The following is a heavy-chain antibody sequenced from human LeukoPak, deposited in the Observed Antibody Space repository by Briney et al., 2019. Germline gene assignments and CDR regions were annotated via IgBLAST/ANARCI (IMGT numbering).Heavy chain of an antibody. V-gene: IGHV3-23*01. CDR2: ISGSGGST. CDR1: GFTFSNYA. J-gene: IGHJ4*02. Sequence: PGGSLRLSCAASGFTFSNYAMSWVRQAPGMELEWVSGISGSGGSTYYADSVKGRFTISRDTSKNTLYLQMNSLRAEDTDVYYCAKDGSGEGQFDYWGQGTLVTVSS. CDR3: AKDGSGEGQFDY. D-gene: IGHD2-15*01.